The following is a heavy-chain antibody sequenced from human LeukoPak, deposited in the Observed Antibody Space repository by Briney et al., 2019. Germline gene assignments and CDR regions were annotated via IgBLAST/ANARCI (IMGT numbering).Heavy chain of an antibody. CDR1: GGSISSHY. CDR2: IYTSGST. D-gene: IGHD3-3*01. CDR3: ARDRISTNFWSGYYDY. V-gene: IGHV4-4*07. Sequence: SETLSLTCTVSGGSISSHYWNWIRQPAGKGLEWIGRIYTSGSTNYTPSLKSRVTISVDTSKNQFSLKLSSVTAADTAVYYCARDRISTNFWSGYYDYWGQGTLVTVSS. J-gene: IGHJ4*02.